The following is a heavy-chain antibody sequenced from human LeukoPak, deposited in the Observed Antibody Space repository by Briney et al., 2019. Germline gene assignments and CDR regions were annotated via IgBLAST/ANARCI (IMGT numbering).Heavy chain of an antibody. CDR3: AKGDRVTMVRGANYYYYYGMDV. Sequence: PGGSLRLSCAASGFTFSNYGMHWVRQAPGKGLEWVAVISYDGSNKYYADSVKGRFTISRDNSKNTLYLQMNSLRAEDTAVYYCAKGDRVTMVRGANYYYYYGMDVWGQGTTVTVSS. CDR2: ISYDGSNK. D-gene: IGHD3-10*01. J-gene: IGHJ6*02. CDR1: GFTFSNYG. V-gene: IGHV3-30*18.